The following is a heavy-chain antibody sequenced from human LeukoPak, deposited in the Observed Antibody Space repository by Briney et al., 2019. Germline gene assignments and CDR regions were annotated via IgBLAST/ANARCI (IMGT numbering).Heavy chain of an antibody. CDR1: GFTVSSNY. J-gene: IGHJ4*02. CDR3: TRVYYDILTFDY. Sequence: GGSLRLSCAASGFTVSSNYMSWVRQAPGKGLEWVGFIRSKAYGGTTEYAASVKGRFTISRDDSKSIAYLQMNSLKTEDTAVYYCTRVYYDILTFDYWGQGTLVTVSS. D-gene: IGHD3-9*01. CDR2: IRSKAYGGTT. V-gene: IGHV3-49*04.